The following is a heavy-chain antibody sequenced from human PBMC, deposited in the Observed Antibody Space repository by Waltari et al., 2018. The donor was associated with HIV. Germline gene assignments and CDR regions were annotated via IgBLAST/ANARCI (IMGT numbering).Heavy chain of an antibody. J-gene: IGHJ6*02. Sequence: QVQLQQWGAGLLKTSETLSVTCTVSGGSLGTYYWNWVRHFPGKGLEWIGESNPSGGTTYKPSLKGRVTISRDWSKNLFSLKLTSVTAADTALYYCAGIVHRASYSMDVWGQGTTVTVSS. CDR3: AGIVHRASYSMDV. CDR1: GGSLGTYY. V-gene: IGHV4-34*02. CDR2: SNPSGGT. D-gene: IGHD2-21*01.